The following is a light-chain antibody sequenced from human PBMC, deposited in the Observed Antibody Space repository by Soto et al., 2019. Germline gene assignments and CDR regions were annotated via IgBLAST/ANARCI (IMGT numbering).Light chain of an antibody. V-gene: IGKV3D-20*02. Sequence: EIVLTQSPGTLSLSPGERATLSCRASQSLTNNYLAWYQQKPGQAPRLLIHGASSRTAGIPDRFSGSGSGTDFTLTISRLEPEDFAVYYCQQRSNWPPITFGQGTRLEIK. CDR3: QQRSNWPPIT. J-gene: IGKJ5*01. CDR1: QSLTNNY. CDR2: GAS.